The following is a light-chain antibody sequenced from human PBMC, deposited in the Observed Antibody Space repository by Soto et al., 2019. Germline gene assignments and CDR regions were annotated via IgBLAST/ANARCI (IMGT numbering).Light chain of an antibody. J-gene: IGKJ5*01. CDR1: QGISNY. CDR2: GAS. V-gene: IGKV1-17*03. Sequence: DIQLTQSASAMSASFGDRVTITCRASQGISNYLAWFQQKPGKVPKRLIYGASSLQSGVPSRFSGSGYGTEFNLTISSLQTEDFATYYCLQHDSYPITFGQGTRLEIK. CDR3: LQHDSYPIT.